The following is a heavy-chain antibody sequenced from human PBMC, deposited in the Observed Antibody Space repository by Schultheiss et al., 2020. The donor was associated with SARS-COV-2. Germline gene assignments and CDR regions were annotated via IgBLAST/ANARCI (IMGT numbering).Heavy chain of an antibody. Sequence: SETLSLTCAVYGGSFSGYYWSWIRQPPGKGLEWIGEINHSGSTNYNPSLKSRVTISVDTSKNQFSLKLSSVTAADTAVYYCARESGRNLCFDYWGQGTLVTVSS. V-gene: IGHV4-34*01. CDR2: INHSGST. CDR3: ARESGRNLCFDY. CDR1: GGSFSGYY. J-gene: IGHJ4*02. D-gene: IGHD1-26*01.